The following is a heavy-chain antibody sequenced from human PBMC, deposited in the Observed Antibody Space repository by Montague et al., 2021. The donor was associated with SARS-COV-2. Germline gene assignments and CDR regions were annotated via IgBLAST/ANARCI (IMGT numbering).Heavy chain of an antibody. V-gene: IGHV4-39*01. CDR3: ARRARWNIVVVVGDRHAFDI. CDR1: GGSISSSSYY. D-gene: IGHD2-15*01. J-gene: IGHJ3*02. CDR2: IYYTGSP. Sequence: SETLSLTCIVSGGSISSSSYYWGWIRQPPGKGLEWIGSIYYTGSPYYNPSLKSRVTISVDTSKNRFSLNLSSVTAADTAVYYCARRARWNIVVVVGDRHAFDIWGQGTMVTVSS.